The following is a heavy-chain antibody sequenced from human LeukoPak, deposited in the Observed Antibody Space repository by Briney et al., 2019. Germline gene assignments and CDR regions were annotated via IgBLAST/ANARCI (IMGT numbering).Heavy chain of an antibody. D-gene: IGHD3-10*01. CDR1: GFTFSSYA. V-gene: IGHV3-23*01. CDR2: ISGSGGST. Sequence: PGGSLRLSCAASGFTFSSYAMSWVRQAPGKGLEWVSAISGSGGSTYYADSVKGRFTISRGNSKNTLYLQMNSLRAEDTAVYYCAKDWVLSMVRGVITPRWGQGTLVTVSS. J-gene: IGHJ4*02. CDR3: AKDWVLSMVRGVITPR.